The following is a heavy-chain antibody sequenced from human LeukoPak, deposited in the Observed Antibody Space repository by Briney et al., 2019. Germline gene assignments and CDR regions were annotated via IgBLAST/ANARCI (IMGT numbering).Heavy chain of an antibody. D-gene: IGHD3-3*01. CDR2: IKLDGSEK. CDR1: GFTFGKYW. J-gene: IGHJ4*02. V-gene: IGHV3-7*03. CDR3: ARDQYDTWSRRGNFDS. Sequence: QSGGSLRLSCVASGFTFGKYWMSWVRQAPGKGLEWVANIKLDGSEKNYVDSVKGRFTISRDNTKNSLYLQMSSLRAEGTAVFYCARDQYDTWSRRGNFDSWGQGTLVTVSS.